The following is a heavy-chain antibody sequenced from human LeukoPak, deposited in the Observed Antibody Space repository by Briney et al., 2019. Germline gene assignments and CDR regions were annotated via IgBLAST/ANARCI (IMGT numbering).Heavy chain of an antibody. D-gene: IGHD6-19*01. CDR2: IKQDGSEK. V-gene: IGHV3-7*03. CDR3: ARAHPIAVAGYYYYGMDV. Sequence: SGGSVRLSCSASGFTRNDYWMPWLRQAPGKGREGGANIKQDGSEKYYVDPVKGRFTVSRDKAKNSVYLQMNSLRDEDTAVYYCARAHPIAVAGYYYYGMDVWGQGTTVTVSS. CDR1: GFTRNDYW. J-gene: IGHJ6*02.